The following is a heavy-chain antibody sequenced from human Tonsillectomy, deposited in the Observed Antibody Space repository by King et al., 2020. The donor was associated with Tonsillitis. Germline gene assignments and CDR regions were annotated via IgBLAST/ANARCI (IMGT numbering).Heavy chain of an antibody. J-gene: IGHJ6*02. CDR1: GGSFSGYY. V-gene: IGHV4-34*01. CDR3: ARGGAGTSLYYVLDD. D-gene: IGHD6-13*01. Sequence: VQLQQWGAGLLKPSETLSLTCAVYGGSFSGYYWSWIRQPPGKGLEWIGEINRSGSTNYNPSLKSRVTISVDTSKSQFSLRLSSVTAADTAVYYCARGGAGTSLYYVLDDWGQGTTVTVSS. CDR2: INRSGST.